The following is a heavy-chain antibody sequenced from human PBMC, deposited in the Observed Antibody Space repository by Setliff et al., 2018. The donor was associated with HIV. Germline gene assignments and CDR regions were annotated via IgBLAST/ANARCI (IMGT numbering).Heavy chain of an antibody. CDR1: GGSISDYY. J-gene: IGHJ4*02. CDR3: AASSGWQRGDY. D-gene: IGHD6-25*01. V-gene: IGHV4-4*07. CDR2: VYASGGT. Sequence: SETLSLTCTVSGGSISDYYWSWIRQPAGKGLEWIGRVYASGGTNYNPSLKSRVTMSVDTSNNQFSLKLSSVTAADTAVYYCAASSGWQRGDYWGQGILVTVPQ.